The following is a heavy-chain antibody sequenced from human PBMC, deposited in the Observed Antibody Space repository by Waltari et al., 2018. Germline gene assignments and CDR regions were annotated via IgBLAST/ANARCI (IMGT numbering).Heavy chain of an antibody. V-gene: IGHV4-59*11. J-gene: IGHJ4*02. CDR1: GGSISSHY. CDR3: ARGRLVDFDY. Sequence: QVQLQASGPGLVKPSETLSLTCPVSGGSISSHYWRWIRQPPGKGLEWIGYIYYSGSTNYNPSLKSRVTISVDTSKNQFSLKLSSVTAADTAVYYCARGRLVDFDYWGQGTLVTVSS. D-gene: IGHD6-25*01. CDR2: IYYSGST.